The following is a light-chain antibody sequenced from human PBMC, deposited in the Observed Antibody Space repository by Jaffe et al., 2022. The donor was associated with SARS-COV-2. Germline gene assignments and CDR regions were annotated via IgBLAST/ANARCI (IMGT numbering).Light chain of an antibody. J-gene: IGKJ4*01. CDR2: SAS. CDR3: QQHSSWPLT. CDR1: QSVSSN. V-gene: IGKV3-15*01. Sequence: EIVMTQSPATLSVSPGERATLSCRASQSVSSNLAWYQQKPGQAPRLLIYSASSRAAGFPARFSGSGSGTEFTLTISSLQSEDFAVYYCQQHSSWPLTFGGGTKVEIK.